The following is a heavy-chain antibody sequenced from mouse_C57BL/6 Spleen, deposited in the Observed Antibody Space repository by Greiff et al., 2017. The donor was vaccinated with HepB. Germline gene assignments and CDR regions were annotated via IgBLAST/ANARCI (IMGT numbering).Heavy chain of an antibody. V-gene: IGHV1-64*01. CDR3: ARCDYKDYFDY. J-gene: IGHJ2*01. CDR1: GYTFTSYW. Sequence: QVQLQQPGAELVKPGASVKLSCKASGYTFTSYWMHWVKQRPGQGLEWIGMIHPNSGSTNYNEKFKSKATLTVDKSSSTAYMQLSSLTSEDSAVYYCARCDYKDYFDYWGQGTTLTVSS. CDR2: IHPNSGST. D-gene: IGHD2-12*01.